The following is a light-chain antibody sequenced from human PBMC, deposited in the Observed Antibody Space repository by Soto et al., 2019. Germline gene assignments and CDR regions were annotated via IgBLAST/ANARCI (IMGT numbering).Light chain of an antibody. V-gene: IGLV2-14*01. Sequence: QSALTQPASVSGSPGQSITISCTGTSSDVGGYNYVSWYQQHPGKAPKLMIYEVSNRPSGVSNRFSGSKSGNTASLTISGLQAEDEADYYCSSYTRNSTLVFGGGTKLPS. J-gene: IGLJ2*01. CDR2: EVS. CDR1: SSDVGGYNY. CDR3: SSYTRNSTLV.